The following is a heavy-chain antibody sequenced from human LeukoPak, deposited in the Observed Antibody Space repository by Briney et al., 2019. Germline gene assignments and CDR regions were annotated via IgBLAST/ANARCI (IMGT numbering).Heavy chain of an antibody. Sequence: GGSLRLSCAASGFTFSSCDMHWVRQAPGKGLEWVTFIRYDGTAKYYADSVRGRFTISRDNSKNTLYLQMNSLRNEDTAVYYCATTTSSWSDFDYWGQGTLVTVSS. CDR2: IRYDGTAK. V-gene: IGHV3-30*02. CDR1: GFTFSSCD. CDR3: ATTTSSWSDFDY. D-gene: IGHD6-13*01. J-gene: IGHJ4*02.